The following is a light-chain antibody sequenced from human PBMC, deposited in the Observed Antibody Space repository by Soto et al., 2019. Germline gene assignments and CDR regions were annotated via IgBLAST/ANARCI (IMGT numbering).Light chain of an antibody. CDR3: TSYSITSALEV. CDR2: DVS. CDR1: RSDVGDYNL. V-gene: IGLV2-14*03. J-gene: IGLJ3*02. Sequence: QSALNQPASVSGSPGQSITISCTGTRSDVGDYNLVSWYQQHPGKAPKRIIFDVSDRPSGVSDRFSGAKSGNTASLTISGLQAEDEADYYCTSYSITSALEVFGGGTKVTVL.